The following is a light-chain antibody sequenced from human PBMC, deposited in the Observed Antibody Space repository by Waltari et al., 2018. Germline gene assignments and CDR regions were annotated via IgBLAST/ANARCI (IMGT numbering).Light chain of an antibody. V-gene: IGKV1-5*03. J-gene: IGKJ1*01. Sequence: DIQMTQSPSPLSASVGGRVTVPCRDSQNISTWLAWYQQIPGKAPKLLIYRASSLESGVPSRFRGGGSGTEFTLTISSLQPDDFASYYCQQYNSSPWTFGQGTKVEI. CDR2: RAS. CDR3: QQYNSSPWT. CDR1: QNISTW.